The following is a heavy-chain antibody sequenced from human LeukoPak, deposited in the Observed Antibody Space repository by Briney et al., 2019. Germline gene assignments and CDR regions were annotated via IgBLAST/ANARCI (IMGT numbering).Heavy chain of an antibody. CDR2: IYSGGTT. CDR3: ARDAAGRPLDF. Sequence: GGSLRLSCAASGFTVSSNYMSWARQAPGKGLEWVSVIYSGGTTYYADSVKGRFTISRDNSKNTLYLQMNSLRAEDTAVYYCARDAAGRPLDFWGQGTLVTVSS. D-gene: IGHD6-13*01. J-gene: IGHJ4*02. V-gene: IGHV3-53*01. CDR1: GFTVSSNY.